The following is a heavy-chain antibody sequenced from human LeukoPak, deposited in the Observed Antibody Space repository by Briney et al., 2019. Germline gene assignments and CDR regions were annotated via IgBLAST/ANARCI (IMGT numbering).Heavy chain of an antibody. CDR1: GFTFSSYW. V-gene: IGHV3-7*01. Sequence: GGSLRLSCAASGFTFSSYWMSWVRQAPGKGLEWVDNIKQDGSEKYYVDSVKGRFTIFRDNAKNSLYLQMDSLRAEDTAVYYCARDYGVVGRFDPWGQGTLVTVSS. CDR2: IKQDGSEK. J-gene: IGHJ5*02. CDR3: ARDYGVVGRFDP. D-gene: IGHD3-3*01.